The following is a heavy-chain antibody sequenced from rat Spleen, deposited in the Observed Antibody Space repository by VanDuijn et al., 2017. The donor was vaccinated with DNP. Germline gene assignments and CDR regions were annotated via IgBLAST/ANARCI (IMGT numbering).Heavy chain of an antibody. CDR3: ARRRLPYWYFDF. D-gene: IGHD1-4*01. Sequence: QVQLRPSGAEPAKPGSSVKISCKASGYTFTTYYITWIKQTTGQGLEYIGYINTGSGGTNYNEKFRGKATLTVDTSSNTAFMQLSSLTPDDSAVYYCARRRLPYWYFDFWGPGTMVTVSS. J-gene: IGHJ1*01. CDR1: GYTFTTYY. V-gene: IGHV1-43*01. CDR2: INTGSGGT.